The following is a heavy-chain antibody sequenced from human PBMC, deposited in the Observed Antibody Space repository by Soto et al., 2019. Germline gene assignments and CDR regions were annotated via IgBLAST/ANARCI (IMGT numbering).Heavy chain of an antibody. J-gene: IGHJ4*02. CDR1: GFTFSSYG. D-gene: IGHD2-2*01. V-gene: IGHV3-30*03. Sequence: LRLSCAASGFTFSSYGMHWVRQAPGKGLEWVAVISYDGSNKYYADSVKGRFTISRDNSKNTLYLQMNSLRAEDTAVYYCINYCSSTSCYPNYWGQGTLVTVSS. CDR3: INYCSSTSCYPNY. CDR2: ISYDGSNK.